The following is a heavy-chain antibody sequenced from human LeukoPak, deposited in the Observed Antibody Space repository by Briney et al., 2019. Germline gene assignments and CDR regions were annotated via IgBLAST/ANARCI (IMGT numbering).Heavy chain of an antibody. V-gene: IGHV3-9*01. CDR2: ISWNSGSI. Sequence: GGSLRLSCAASGFTFDDYAMHWVRQAPGKGLEWVSGISWNSGSIGYADSVKGRFTISRDNAKNSLYLQMNSLRAEGTALYYCAKDSSGFFNYWGQGTLVTVSS. J-gene: IGHJ4*02. D-gene: IGHD6-25*01. CDR3: AKDSSGFFNY. CDR1: GFTFDDYA.